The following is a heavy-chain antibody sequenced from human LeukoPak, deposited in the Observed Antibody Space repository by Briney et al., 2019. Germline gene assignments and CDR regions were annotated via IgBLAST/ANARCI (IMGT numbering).Heavy chain of an antibody. D-gene: IGHD6-6*01. Sequence: GGSLRLSCAASGFTFSDYGIHWVRQAPGQGLEWVALIWYDGSKKYYADSVKGRFTISRDDTKNTLYLQLNSLRADDTAVYYCARAHSSSSTFDLWGRGTLVTVSS. CDR3: ARAHSSSSTFDL. V-gene: IGHV3-33*01. J-gene: IGHJ4*02. CDR2: IWYDGSKK. CDR1: GFTFSDYG.